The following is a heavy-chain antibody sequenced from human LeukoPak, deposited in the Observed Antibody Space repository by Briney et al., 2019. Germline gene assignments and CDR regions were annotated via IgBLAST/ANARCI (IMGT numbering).Heavy chain of an antibody. J-gene: IGHJ4*02. Sequence: GGSLRLSCAASGFTFSDYYMSWIRQAPGKGLEWVSYISSSSSYTNYADSVKGRFTISRDNAKNSLYLQMNSLRAEDTAVYYCAREEIVVVPAAAHFDYWGQGTLVTVSS. CDR1: GFTFSDYY. CDR2: ISSSSSYT. V-gene: IGHV3-11*06. D-gene: IGHD2-2*01. CDR3: AREEIVVVPAAAHFDY.